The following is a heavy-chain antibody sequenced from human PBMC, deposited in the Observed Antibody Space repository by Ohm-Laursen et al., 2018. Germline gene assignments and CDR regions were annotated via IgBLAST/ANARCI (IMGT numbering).Heavy chain of an antibody. CDR3: ARFYYDSSGYPPRGMDV. CDR2: ISAYNGNT. D-gene: IGHD3-22*01. V-gene: IGHV1-18*01. J-gene: IGHJ6*02. Sequence: SVKVSCKASGYTFTSYGISWVRQAPGQGLEWMGWISAYNGNTNYAQKLQGRVTMTTDTSTSTAYMELRSLRSDDTAVYYCARFYYDSSGYPPRGMDVWGQGTTVTVSS. CDR1: GYTFTSYG.